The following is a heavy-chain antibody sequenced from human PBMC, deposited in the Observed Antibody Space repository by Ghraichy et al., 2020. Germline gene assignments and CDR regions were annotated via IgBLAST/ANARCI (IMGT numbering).Heavy chain of an antibody. CDR1: GYTFTSYG. CDR3: ARVPVGAARPYYFDY. J-gene: IGHJ4*02. D-gene: IGHD1-26*01. Sequence: ASVKVSCKASGYTFTSYGISWVRQAPGQGLEWMGWISAYNGNTNYAQKLQGRVTMTTGTSTSTAYMELRSLRSDDTAVYYCARVPVGAARPYYFDYWGQGTLVTVSS. CDR2: ISAYNGNT. V-gene: IGHV1-18*01.